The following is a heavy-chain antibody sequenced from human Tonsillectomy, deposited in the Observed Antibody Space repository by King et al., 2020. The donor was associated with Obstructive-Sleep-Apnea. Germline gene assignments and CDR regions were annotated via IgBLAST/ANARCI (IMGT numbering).Heavy chain of an antibody. CDR2: IAPWSDT. V-gene: IGHV3-48*04. J-gene: IGHJ4*02. Sequence: GQLVQSGGGLVQPGGFLRLSCAASRFSFSQYSLNWVRQAPGKGLEWISYIAPWSDTYYSDSVKGRFTISRDNAKNSVYLHMNDLRAEDTAVYYCARDSSWVFDFWGQGTLVTVSS. D-gene: IGHD3-16*01. CDR1: RFSFSQYS. CDR3: ARDSSWVFDF.